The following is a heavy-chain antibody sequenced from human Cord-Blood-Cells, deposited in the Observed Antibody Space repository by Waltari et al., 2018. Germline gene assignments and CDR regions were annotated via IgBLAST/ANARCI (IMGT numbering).Heavy chain of an antibody. CDR1: GATFRRYA. Sequence: QVQLVQSGAEVQKPGSSVKVSCKAPGATFRRYAIRWVRPAPGQGLEWMGGIIPILGIANYAQKFQGRVTITADESTSTAYMELSSLRSEDTAVYYCARASVAYDSSGYWFWGQGTLVTVSS. CDR3: ARASVAYDSSGYWF. D-gene: IGHD3-22*01. CDR2: IIPILGIA. J-gene: IGHJ4*02. V-gene: IGHV1-69*04.